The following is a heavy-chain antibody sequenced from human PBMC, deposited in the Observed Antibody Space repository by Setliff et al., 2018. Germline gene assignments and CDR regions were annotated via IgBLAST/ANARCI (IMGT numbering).Heavy chain of an antibody. Sequence: SETLSLTCTVSGYSISSGYIWGWIRQPPGKGLEWVGNIGHTGSINYNPSLKSRLTISRDTSKNQVSLKLNSVTAADTAVYYCARDFDSSGNFDYWGQGTLVTVSS. CDR1: GYSISSGYI. D-gene: IGHD3-22*01. J-gene: IGHJ4*02. V-gene: IGHV4-38-2*02. CDR3: ARDFDSSGNFDY. CDR2: IGHTGSI.